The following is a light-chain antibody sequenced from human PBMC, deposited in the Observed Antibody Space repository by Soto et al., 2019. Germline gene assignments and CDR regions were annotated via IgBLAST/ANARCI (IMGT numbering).Light chain of an antibody. CDR2: EVS. CDR1: SGDVAAFDY. J-gene: IGLJ1*01. V-gene: IGLV2-14*01. CDR3: TSFTSSSTQV. Sequence: QSVLTQPASVSGSPGQSITISCTGTSGDVAAFDYVSWYQQHPGKAPKLMIFEVSDRPSGVSDRFSGSKSGSTASLTISGLQAEDEPDYFGTSFTSSSTQVYGTGTK.